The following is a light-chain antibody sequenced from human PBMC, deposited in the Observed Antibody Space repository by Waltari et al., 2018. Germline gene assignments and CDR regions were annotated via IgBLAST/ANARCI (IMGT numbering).Light chain of an antibody. V-gene: IGKV3-20*01. CDR3: QKYGSLPAT. Sequence: IVLTTSPRTLTLSPGERAPLSCRASQSVSRTLAWYQQKPGQAPRLLIYDASSRATGIADRFSGSGSGTDFSLTISRLEPEDFAVYYCQKYGSLPATFGQGTKVEIK. CDR1: QSVSRT. CDR2: DAS. J-gene: IGKJ1*01.